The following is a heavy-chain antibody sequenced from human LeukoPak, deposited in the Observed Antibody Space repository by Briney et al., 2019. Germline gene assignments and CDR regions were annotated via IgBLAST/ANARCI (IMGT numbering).Heavy chain of an antibody. CDR3: ATVRGYCSSNDCFNWFDP. J-gene: IGHJ5*02. Sequence: SETLSLTCTVSGGSISGYYWTWIRQPAGKGLEWIERIYSSGNTNYNPSLRSRVTISVDMSKNQFSLRLRSVTAADTAVYYCATVRGYCSSNDCFNWFDPWGQGILVTVSS. V-gene: IGHV4-4*07. CDR2: IYSSGNT. CDR1: GGSISGYY. D-gene: IGHD2-2*01.